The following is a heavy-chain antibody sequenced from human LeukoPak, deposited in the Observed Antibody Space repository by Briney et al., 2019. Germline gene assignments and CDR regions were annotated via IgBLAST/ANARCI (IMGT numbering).Heavy chain of an antibody. D-gene: IGHD2-2*01. Sequence: SETLSLTCTVSGGSISSSSYYWGWIRQPPGKGLEWIGSIHYSGSTNYNPSLKSRVTISVDTSKNQFSLKLSSVTAADTAVYYCARVGGSSRNYYYYYMDVWGKGTTVTISS. J-gene: IGHJ6*03. CDR3: ARVGGSSRNYYYYYMDV. CDR2: IHYSGST. CDR1: GGSISSSSYY. V-gene: IGHV4-39*07.